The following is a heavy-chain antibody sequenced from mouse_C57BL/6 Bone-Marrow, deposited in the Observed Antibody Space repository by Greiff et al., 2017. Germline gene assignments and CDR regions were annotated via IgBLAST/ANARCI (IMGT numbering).Heavy chain of an antibody. Sequence: QVQLQQPGAELVKPGASVKMSCKASGYTFTSYWITWVKQRPGQGLEWIGDIYPGSGSTNYNEKFKSKATLTVDTSSSTAYMQLSSLTSEDSAVYYCARWVNYYGSIYFDYWGQGTTLTVSS. CDR2: IYPGSGST. J-gene: IGHJ2*01. CDR1: GYTFTSYW. D-gene: IGHD1-1*01. V-gene: IGHV1-55*01. CDR3: ARWVNYYGSIYFDY.